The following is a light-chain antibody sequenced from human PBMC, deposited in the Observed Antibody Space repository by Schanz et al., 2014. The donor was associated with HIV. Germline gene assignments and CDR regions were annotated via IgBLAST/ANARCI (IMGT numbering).Light chain of an antibody. CDR1: QSVSSN. CDR2: GAS. V-gene: IGKV3-15*01. J-gene: IGKJ2*01. CDR3: QQYFRPPPT. Sequence: EIVMTQSPATLSVSPGERATLSCRASQSVSSNLAWYQQKPGQAPRLLIYGASTRATGIPVRFSGRGSGTEFTLTISGLQSEDVAVYYCQQYFRPPPTFGQGTKLEIQ.